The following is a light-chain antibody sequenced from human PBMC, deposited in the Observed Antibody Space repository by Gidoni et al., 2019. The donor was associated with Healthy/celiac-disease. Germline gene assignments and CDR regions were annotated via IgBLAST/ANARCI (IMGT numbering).Light chain of an antibody. CDR1: QSVSTY. V-gene: IGKV1-39*01. J-gene: IGKJ4*01. CDR3: QQSYISLPLT. Sequence: DIQMTQSPSSLSASVGDRVTITCRASQSVSTYLNWYQLKPGQAPKLLIYAASSLQSGVPSRFSGSGSGTDFTLTISSLQPEDFATYYCQQSYISLPLTFGGGTKVETK. CDR2: AAS.